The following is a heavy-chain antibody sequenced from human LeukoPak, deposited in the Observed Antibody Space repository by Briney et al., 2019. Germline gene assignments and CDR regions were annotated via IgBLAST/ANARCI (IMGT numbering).Heavy chain of an antibody. D-gene: IGHD3-9*01. CDR2: INHSGST. V-gene: IGHV4-34*01. Sequence: SETLSLTCAVYGGSFSGYYWSWIRQPPGKGLEWIGGINHSGSTTYNPSLKSRVTISVDTSKNQFSLKLSSVTAADTAVYYCARPQYDILTGYNFDYWGQGTLVTVSS. J-gene: IGHJ4*02. CDR1: GGSFSGYY. CDR3: ARPQYDILTGYNFDY.